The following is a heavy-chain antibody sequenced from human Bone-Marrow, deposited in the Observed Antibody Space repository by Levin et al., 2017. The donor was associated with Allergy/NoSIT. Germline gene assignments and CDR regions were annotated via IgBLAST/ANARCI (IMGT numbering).Heavy chain of an antibody. Sequence: GGSLRLSCATSGFTFSAYHMNWVRQAPGKGLEWLSYITSSGTIHYADSVKGRFTISRDNGNNSLFLQMNSLRAEDTAVYYCARRGMAAGTMDYWGQGTLVTVSS. CDR2: ITSSGTI. CDR3: ARRGMAAGTMDY. V-gene: IGHV3-69-1*01. J-gene: IGHJ4*02. D-gene: IGHD6-19*01. CDR1: GFTFSAYH.